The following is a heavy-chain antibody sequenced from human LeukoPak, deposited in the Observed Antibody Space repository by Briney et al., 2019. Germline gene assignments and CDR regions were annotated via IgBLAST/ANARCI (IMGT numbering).Heavy chain of an antibody. J-gene: IGHJ6*03. CDR3: TRDPSLEDYYYYMDV. Sequence: GGSLRLSCTASGFTFSSYGMSWVRQAPGRGLDWVSAISGSGGSTYYADSVKGRFTISRDNGKNSLYLQMNSLRAEDTALYYCTRDPSLEDYYYYMDVWGKGTTVTVSS. D-gene: IGHD1-1*01. CDR2: ISGSGGST. V-gene: IGHV3-23*01. CDR1: GFTFSSYG.